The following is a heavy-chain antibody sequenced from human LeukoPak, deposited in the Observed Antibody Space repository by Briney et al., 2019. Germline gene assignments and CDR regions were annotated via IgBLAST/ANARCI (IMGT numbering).Heavy chain of an antibody. CDR1: GYTFTSYD. D-gene: IGHD3-3*01. CDR3: ARLFGFPNWFDP. V-gene: IGHV1-8*01. CDR2: MNPNSGNT. J-gene: IGHJ5*02. Sequence: ASVKVSCKASGYTFTSYDINWVRQATGQGLEWMGWMNPNSGNTGYAQKFQGRVTMTRNTSISTAYMELSSLRSEDTAVYYCARLFGFPNWFDPWGQGTLVTVSS.